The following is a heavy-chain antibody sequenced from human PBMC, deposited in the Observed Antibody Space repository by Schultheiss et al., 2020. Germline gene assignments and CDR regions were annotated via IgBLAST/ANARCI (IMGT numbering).Heavy chain of an antibody. D-gene: IGHD5-12*01. CDR2: IYYSGST. CDR1: GGSISSSSYY. J-gene: IGHJ4*02. Sequence: SQTLSLTCTVSGGSISSSSYYWGWIRQPPGKGLEWIGYIYYSGSTNYNPSLKSRVTISVDTSKNQFSLKLSSVTAADTAVYYCARGGYSGYDGLSDYWGQGTLVTVSS. V-gene: IGHV4-61*05. CDR3: ARGGYSGYDGLSDY.